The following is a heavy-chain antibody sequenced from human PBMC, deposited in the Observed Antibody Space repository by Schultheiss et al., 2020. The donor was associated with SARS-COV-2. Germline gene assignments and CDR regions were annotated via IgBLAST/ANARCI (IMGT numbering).Heavy chain of an antibody. CDR2: ISSNGGST. CDR3: AKRYYYYYYGMDV. J-gene: IGHJ6*02. V-gene: IGHV3-64*04. Sequence: GGSLRLSCSASGFTFSSYAMHWVRQAPGKGLEYVSAISSNGGSTYYADSVKGRFTISRDNSKNTLYLQMNSLRAEDTAVYYCAKRYYYYYYGMDVWGQGTTVTVSS. CDR1: GFTFSSYA.